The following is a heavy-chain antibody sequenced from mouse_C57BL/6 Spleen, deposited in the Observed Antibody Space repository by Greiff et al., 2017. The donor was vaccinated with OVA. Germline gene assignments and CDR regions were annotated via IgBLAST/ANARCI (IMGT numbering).Heavy chain of an antibody. CDR3: ARGGGTTVDFDY. D-gene: IGHD1-1*01. CDR1: GYTFTSYW. Sequence: QVQLQQPGAELVKPGASVKLSCKASGYTFTSYWMQWVKQRPGQGLEWIGEIDPSDSYTNYNQKFKGKATLTVDTSSSTAYMQLSSLTSEDSAVYYCARGGGTTVDFDYWGQGTTLTVSS. CDR2: IDPSDSYT. V-gene: IGHV1-50*01. J-gene: IGHJ2*01.